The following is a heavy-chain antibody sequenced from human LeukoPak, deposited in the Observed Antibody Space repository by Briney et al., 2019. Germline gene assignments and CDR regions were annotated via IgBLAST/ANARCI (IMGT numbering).Heavy chain of an antibody. J-gene: IGHJ6*02. Sequence: ASVKVSCKASGYTFTGYYMHWVRQAPGQGLEWMGWINPNSGGTNYAQKFQGRVTMTRDTSISTAYMELSRLRSDDTAVYYCARERRYCSGGSCYTPSGGMDVWGQGTTVTVSS. V-gene: IGHV1-2*02. CDR3: ARERRYCSGGSCYTPSGGMDV. CDR1: GYTFTGYY. CDR2: INPNSGGT. D-gene: IGHD2-15*01.